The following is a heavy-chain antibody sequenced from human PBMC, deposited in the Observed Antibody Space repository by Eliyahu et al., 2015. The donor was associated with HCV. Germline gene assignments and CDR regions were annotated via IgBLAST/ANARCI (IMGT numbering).Heavy chain of an antibody. Sequence: QVQLVQSGAEVKKPGSSVKVSCKASGGTFSSYAISWVRQAPGQGVEWMGRIIPILGIANYAQKFQGRVTITADKSTSTAYMELSSLRSEDTAVYYCARATTVTTPFDYWGQGTLVTVSS. CDR3: ARATTVTTPFDY. D-gene: IGHD4-17*01. CDR2: IIPILGIA. CDR1: GGTFSSYA. J-gene: IGHJ4*02. V-gene: IGHV1-69*04.